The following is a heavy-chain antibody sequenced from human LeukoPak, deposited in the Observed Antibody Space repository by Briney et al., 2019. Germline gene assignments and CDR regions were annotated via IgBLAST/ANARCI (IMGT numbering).Heavy chain of an antibody. CDR3: ASGSLKRWHGWFDP. V-gene: IGHV4-59*12. J-gene: IGHJ5*02. D-gene: IGHD4-23*01. Sequence: NPSETLSLTCTGSGGSISSYDGTWIRQARGKGLEWFGYIYYSGSANYNPSLKSRVIISVDTSKNQFSLKRSSVTAADTAVYYCASGSLKRWHGWFDPWGQGTLVTVSS. CDR1: GGSISSYD. CDR2: IYYSGSA.